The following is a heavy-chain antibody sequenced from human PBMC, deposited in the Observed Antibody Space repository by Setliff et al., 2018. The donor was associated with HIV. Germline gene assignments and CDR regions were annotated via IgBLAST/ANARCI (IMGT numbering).Heavy chain of an antibody. CDR1: GESFSGYY. CDR3: ARGPTPGIWYSGTFRYWYFDV. V-gene: IGHV4-34*01. Sequence: PSETLSLTCAVYGESFSGYYWSWIRQPAGKGLEWLGEINHSGRAKYNPSLKSRASISADTSTNQFSLELNSVIAADTAVYYCARGPTPGIWYSGTFRYWYFDVWGRGSLGTVSS. D-gene: IGHD1-26*01. J-gene: IGHJ2*01. CDR2: INHSGRA.